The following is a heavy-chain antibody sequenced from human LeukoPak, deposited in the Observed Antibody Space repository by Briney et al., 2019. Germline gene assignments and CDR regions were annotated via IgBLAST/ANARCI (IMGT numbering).Heavy chain of an antibody. V-gene: IGHV3-21*01. CDR2: IRSSSSYI. CDR3: ARGADYGMDV. Sequence: PGGSLRLSCAASGLTFTTYSMNWVRQAPGKGLEWVSSIRSSSSYIYYADSVKGRSTISRDNAKNSLYLQMNSLRAEDTAVYYCARGADYGMDVWGQGTTVTVSS. CDR1: GLTFTTYS. J-gene: IGHJ6*02.